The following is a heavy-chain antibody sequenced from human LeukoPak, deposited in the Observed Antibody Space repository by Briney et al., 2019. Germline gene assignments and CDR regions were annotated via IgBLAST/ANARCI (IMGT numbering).Heavy chain of an antibody. CDR1: GFTFSSYA. J-gene: IGHJ4*02. CDR3: AKERAIYCTNGVCPFDY. CDR2: ISGSGGST. V-gene: IGHV3-23*01. Sequence: GGSLRLSCAASGFTFSSYAMSWVRQAPGKGLEWVSAISGSGGSTYYADSMKGRFTISRDNSKNTLYLQMNSLRAEDTAVYYCAKERAIYCTNGVCPFDYWGQGTLVTVSS. D-gene: IGHD2-8*01.